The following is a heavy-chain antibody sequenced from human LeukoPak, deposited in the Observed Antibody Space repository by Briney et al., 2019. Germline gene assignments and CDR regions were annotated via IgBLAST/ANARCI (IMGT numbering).Heavy chain of an antibody. CDR2: ISYDGSNK. D-gene: IGHD1-26*01. CDR3: ANSGSYYHY. Sequence: GGSLRLSCAASGFTFSSYAMHWVRQAPGKGLEWVAVISYDGSNKYYADSVKGRFTISRDNSKNTLYLQMSSLRAEDTAVYYCANSGSYYHYWGQGTLVTVSS. J-gene: IGHJ4*02. V-gene: IGHV3-30*04. CDR1: GFTFSSYA.